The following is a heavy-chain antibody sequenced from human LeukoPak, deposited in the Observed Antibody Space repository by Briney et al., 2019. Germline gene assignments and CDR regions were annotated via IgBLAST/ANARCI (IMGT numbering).Heavy chain of an antibody. CDR2: ISSSSSYI. CDR1: GIVFSNTA. J-gene: IGHJ4*02. CDR3: ARDYYGSGSPLDY. V-gene: IGHV3-21*01. D-gene: IGHD3-10*01. Sequence: PGGSLRLSCAASGIVFSNTAMNWARQSPGRGLEWVSSISSSSSYIYYADSVKGRFTISRDNAKNSLYLQMNSLRAEDTAVYYCARDYYGSGSPLDYWGQGTLVTVSS.